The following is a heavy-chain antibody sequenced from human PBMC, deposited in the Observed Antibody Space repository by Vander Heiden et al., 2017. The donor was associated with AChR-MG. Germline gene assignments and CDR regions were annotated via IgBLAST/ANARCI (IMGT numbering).Heavy chain of an antibody. V-gene: IGHV3-48*03. CDR2: ISSSGSTI. J-gene: IGHJ1*01. D-gene: IGHD4-4*01. Sequence: EVQLVESGGGLVQPGGSLRLSCAASGFTFGSYEMNWVRQAPGKGLEWVSYISSSGSTIYYADSVKGRFTISRDNAKNSLYLQMNSLRAEDTAVYYCARGTTVTTREYFQHWGQGTLVTVSS. CDR1: GFTFGSYE. CDR3: ARGTTVTTREYFQH.